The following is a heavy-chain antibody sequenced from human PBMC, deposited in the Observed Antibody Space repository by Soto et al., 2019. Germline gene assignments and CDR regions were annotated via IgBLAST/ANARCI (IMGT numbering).Heavy chain of an antibody. D-gene: IGHD3-10*01. J-gene: IGHJ6*02. Sequence: PVESLKISCNGSGYSFTSYWIGWVRQMPWKGLEWMGIIYPGDSDTRYSPSFQGQVTISADKSISTAYLQWSSLKASDTAMYYCARLDYIRSRYYYGMDVWGQGTTVTVSS. CDR2: IYPGDSDT. V-gene: IGHV5-51*01. CDR3: ARLDYIRSRYYYGMDV. CDR1: GYSFTSYW.